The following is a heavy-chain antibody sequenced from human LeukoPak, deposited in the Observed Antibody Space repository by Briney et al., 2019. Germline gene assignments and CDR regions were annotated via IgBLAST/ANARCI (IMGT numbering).Heavy chain of an antibody. CDR2: IYNSGST. D-gene: IGHD1-26*01. CDR3: ARQGGSFAFDI. CDR1: GGSISSNY. J-gene: IGHJ3*02. V-gene: IGHV4-59*08. Sequence: SETLSLTCTVSGGSISSNYWSWIRQPPGKGLEWIGYIYNSGSTNYNPSLKSRVTISVDTSKNQFSLKLNSVTAADTAVYYCARQGGSFAFDIWGQGTMVIVSS.